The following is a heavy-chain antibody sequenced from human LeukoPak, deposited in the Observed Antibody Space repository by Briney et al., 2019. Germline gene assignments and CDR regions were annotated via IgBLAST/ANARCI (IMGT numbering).Heavy chain of an antibody. CDR1: GYTFTSYS. CDR3: ARVVSSNGYSIY. D-gene: IGHD5-18*01. CDR2: ISAYKSDT. Sequence: ASVKVSCKASGYTFTSYSISWVRQAPGQGLEWMGGISAYKSDTNYAQKFQGRVTMTTDTSTSTAYMELRSLRSDDTAIYYCARVVSSNGYSIYWGQGTLVTVSS. J-gene: IGHJ4*02. V-gene: IGHV1-18*01.